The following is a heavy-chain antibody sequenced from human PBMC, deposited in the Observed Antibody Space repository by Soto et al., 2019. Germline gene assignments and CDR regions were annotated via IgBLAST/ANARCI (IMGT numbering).Heavy chain of an antibody. V-gene: IGHV5-51*01. D-gene: IGHD6-13*01. Sequence: LERMGIIYPGDSATRYSPSFQGQVTLSADKSISTAYLQWSSLKASDTAMYYCARGGYSSSWYDAFDIWGQGTMVTVSS. CDR2: IYPGDSAT. J-gene: IGHJ3*02. CDR3: ARGGYSSSWYDAFDI.